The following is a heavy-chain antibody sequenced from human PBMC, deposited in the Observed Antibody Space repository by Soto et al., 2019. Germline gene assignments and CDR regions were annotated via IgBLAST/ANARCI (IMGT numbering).Heavy chain of an antibody. J-gene: IGHJ4*02. CDR3: ARVRSSTWGAYDF. D-gene: IGHD2-2*01. CDR2: INPSDGRT. V-gene: IGHV1-46*01. Sequence: QVQLVQSGAEVNKPGASVKISCKASGYTFTSSSMHWVRQAPGQGLEWVGVINPSDGRTAYAQRFQGRVTVIRDTSTSTVYMELNSLISEDTAMYYCARVRSSTWGAYDFWGQGSLVTVSS. CDR1: GYTFTSSS.